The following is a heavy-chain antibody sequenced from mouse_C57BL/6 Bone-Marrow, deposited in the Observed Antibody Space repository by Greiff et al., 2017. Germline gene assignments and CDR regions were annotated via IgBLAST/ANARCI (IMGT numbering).Heavy chain of an antibody. D-gene: IGHD1-1*01. J-gene: IGHJ2*01. CDR1: GYTFTDYY. V-gene: IGHV1-76*01. CDR3: ARDYYGSPYFDY. CDR2: IDPGSGNT. Sequence: QVQLKESGAELVRPGASVKLSCKASGYTFTDYYINWVKQRPGQGLEWIARIDPGSGNTYYNEKFKGKATLTAEKSSSTAYMQLSSLTSEDSAVYFCARDYYGSPYFDYWGQGTTLTV.